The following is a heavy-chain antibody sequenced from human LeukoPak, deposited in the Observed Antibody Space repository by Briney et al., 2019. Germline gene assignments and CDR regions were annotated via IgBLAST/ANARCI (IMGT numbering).Heavy chain of an antibody. CDR2: IYYSGST. J-gene: IGHJ4*02. D-gene: IGHD2-15*01. CDR1: GGSISSYY. Sequence: MTSETLSLTCTVSGGSISSYYWSWIRQPPGKGLEWIGYIYYSGSTNYNPSLKSQVTISVDTSKNQFSLKLSSVTAADTAVYYCTRGGNYFDYWGQGTLVTVSS. V-gene: IGHV4-59*01. CDR3: TRGGNYFDY.